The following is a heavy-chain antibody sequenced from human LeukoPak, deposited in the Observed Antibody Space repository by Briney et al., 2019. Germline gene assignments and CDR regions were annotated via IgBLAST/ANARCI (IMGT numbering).Heavy chain of an antibody. CDR2: ISSSSTII. CDR1: GFTFSTYN. CDR3: ARVQPHYYDSSGYPPDH. V-gene: IGHV3-48*01. Sequence: GGSLRLSCAASGFTFSTYNMNWVRQAPGKGLEWVSYISSSSTIIYYADSVKGRFTISRDNAKNSLYLQMNSLRAEDTAVYYYARVQPHYYDSSGYPPDHWGQGTLVTVSS. J-gene: IGHJ4*02. D-gene: IGHD3-22*01.